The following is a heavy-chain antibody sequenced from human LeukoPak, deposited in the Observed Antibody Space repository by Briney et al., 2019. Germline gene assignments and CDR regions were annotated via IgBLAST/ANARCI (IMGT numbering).Heavy chain of an antibody. V-gene: IGHV4-59*02. D-gene: IGHD4-23*01. CDR1: GASVSSYY. CDR3: ARGGYGGNRRSYYYYYYMDV. CDR2: IDNSGST. J-gene: IGHJ6*03. Sequence: SETLSLTCTVSGASVSSYYWSWFRQPPGKGLEWIGYIDNSGSTNYNPSLRSRVTISVDKSKNQFSLKLSSVTAADTAVYYCARGGYGGNRRSYYYYYYMDVWGKGTTATVSS.